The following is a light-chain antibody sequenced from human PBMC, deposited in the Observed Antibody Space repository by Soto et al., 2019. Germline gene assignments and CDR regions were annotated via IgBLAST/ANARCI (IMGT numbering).Light chain of an antibody. V-gene: IGKV1-12*01. CDR2: AAS. J-gene: IGKJ3*01. CDR3: KPPYTFPLT. Sequence: IQMTQSPSSMSASVGDTVTITCRASESIAGWVAWYQQKPGEAPKLLIYAASTLQSGVPSRFSSSVYWTDFTLTINCLQPEDCATYYCKPPYTFPLTFGPGTKVDI. CDR1: ESIAGW.